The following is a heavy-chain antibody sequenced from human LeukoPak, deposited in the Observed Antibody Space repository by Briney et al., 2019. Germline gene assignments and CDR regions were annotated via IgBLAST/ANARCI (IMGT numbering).Heavy chain of an antibody. D-gene: IGHD3-22*01. Sequence: GASVTVSCTASGYTFTSYAMHWVRQAPGQRLEWMGWSNAGNGNTKYSQEFQGRVTITRDTSASTAYMELSSLRSEDMAVYYCARAYDSSGFGMDVWGQGTTVTVSS. CDR2: SNAGNGNT. CDR3: ARAYDSSGFGMDV. CDR1: GYTFTSYA. V-gene: IGHV1-3*02. J-gene: IGHJ6*02.